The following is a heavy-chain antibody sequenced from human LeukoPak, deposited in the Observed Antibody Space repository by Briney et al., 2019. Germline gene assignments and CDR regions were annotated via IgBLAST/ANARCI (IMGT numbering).Heavy chain of an antibody. CDR1: GFTFSSYA. CDR2: ISGSGGST. D-gene: IGHD5-18*01. V-gene: IGHV3-23*01. CDR3: AKEAVTAVTKGSFFYYYYMDV. J-gene: IGHJ6*03. Sequence: GGSLRLSCAASGFTFSSYAMSWVRQAPGKGLEWVSAISGSGGSTYYADSVKGRFTISRDNSKNTLYLQMNSLRAEDTAVYYCAKEAVTAVTKGSFFYYYYMDVWGKGTTVTISS.